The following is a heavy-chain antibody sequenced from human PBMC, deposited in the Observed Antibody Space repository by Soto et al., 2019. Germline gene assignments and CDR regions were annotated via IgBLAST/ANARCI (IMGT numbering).Heavy chain of an antibody. Sequence: QMQLQASGPGLVKPSETLSLTCNVSGASVSHGYWSWIRQPPGKGLEWIGFMYFGGSFNYNPSLTSRAPISVETSKNHFSMKLTSVTASDTAVYYWARSYYDSTGFAVDPWGQGTLVTVSS. CDR2: MYFGGSF. V-gene: IGHV4-59*02. D-gene: IGHD3-22*01. CDR1: GASVSHGY. CDR3: ARSYYDSTGFAVDP. J-gene: IGHJ5*02.